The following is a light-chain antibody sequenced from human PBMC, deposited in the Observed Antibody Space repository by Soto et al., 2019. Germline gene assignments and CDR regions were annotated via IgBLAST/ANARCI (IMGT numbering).Light chain of an antibody. V-gene: IGLV2-23*03. Sequence: QSALTQPASESGSPGQSITISCTGTSSDVGSYNLVSWYQQHPGKAPKLMIYEGSKRPSGVSNRFSGSKSGNTASLTISGLQAEDEADYYCCSYAGSSTFLYVFGTGTQLTVL. CDR1: SSDVGSYNL. CDR3: CSYAGSSTFLYV. J-gene: IGLJ1*01. CDR2: EGS.